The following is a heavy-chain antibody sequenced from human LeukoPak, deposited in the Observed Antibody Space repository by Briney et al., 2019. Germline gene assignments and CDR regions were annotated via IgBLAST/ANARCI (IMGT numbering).Heavy chain of an antibody. D-gene: IGHD6-6*01. CDR3: ARTAARRFDY. Sequence: SETLSLTCTVSGGSISSSSYYWGWIRQPPGKGLEWIGNIYYSRSTHYSPSLKSRVTISVDTSKNQFSLKLSSVTAADTAVYYCARTAARRFDYWGQGTLVTVSS. V-gene: IGHV4-39*01. J-gene: IGHJ4*02. CDR1: GGSISSSSYY. CDR2: IYYSRST.